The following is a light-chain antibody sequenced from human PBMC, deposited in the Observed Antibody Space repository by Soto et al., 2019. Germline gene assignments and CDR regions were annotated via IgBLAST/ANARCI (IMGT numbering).Light chain of an antibody. V-gene: IGKV3-20*01. J-gene: IGKJ4*01. CDR2: GAS. Sequence: EIELTQSPGTLSASPGERATLSCRASQSVSSNLAWYQLKPGQAPRLLIYGASNRATGIPDRFSGSGSGTDFTLTISRLEPEDFAVYYCQQHDTSPLTFGGGTKVDI. CDR1: QSVSSN. CDR3: QQHDTSPLT.